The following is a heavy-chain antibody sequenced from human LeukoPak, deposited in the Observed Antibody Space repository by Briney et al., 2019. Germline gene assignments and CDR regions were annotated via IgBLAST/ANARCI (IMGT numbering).Heavy chain of an antibody. D-gene: IGHD4-11*01. CDR3: ARGPTVTTDY. CDR1: GGSISSGGYY. Sequence: PSETLSLTCTVSGGSISSGGYYWSWIRQPPGKGLEWIGYIFYSGATYYNPSLKSRVTISVDSSKNQFSLKLSSVTAADTAVYYCARGPTVTTDYWGQGTLVTVSS. J-gene: IGHJ4*02. CDR2: IFYSGAT. V-gene: IGHV4-30-4*01.